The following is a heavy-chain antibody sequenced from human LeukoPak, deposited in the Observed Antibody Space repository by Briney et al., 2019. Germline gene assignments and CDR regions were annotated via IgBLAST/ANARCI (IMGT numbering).Heavy chain of an antibody. CDR2: ISSSSSYI. D-gene: IGHD3-3*01. CDR1: GFTFDDYG. Sequence: GGSLRLSCAASGFTFDDYGMNWVRQAPGKGLEWVSSISSSSSYIYYADSVKGRFTISRDNAKNSLYLQMNSLRAEDTAVYYCARGEYDFWSGYYTGTSYTFDYWGQGTLVTVSS. V-gene: IGHV3-21*01. J-gene: IGHJ4*02. CDR3: ARGEYDFWSGYYTGTSYTFDY.